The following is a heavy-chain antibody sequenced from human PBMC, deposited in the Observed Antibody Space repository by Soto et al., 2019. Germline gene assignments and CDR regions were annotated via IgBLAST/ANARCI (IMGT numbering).Heavy chain of an antibody. CDR2: INPDGSEK. CDR1: ESTVSRDW. CDR3: SGGVGDAF. J-gene: IGHJ4*02. V-gene: IGHV3-7*04. D-gene: IGHD1-26*01. Sequence: EVHLVESGGGLVQTGGSLRLSCAIFESTVSRDWMNWVRQAPGKGLEWVAHINPDGSEKYYVDSVKGRFTLSRDNAKNSLYLQMNSLRPAFPAMYYCSGGVGDAFWGQGTLVTVSS.